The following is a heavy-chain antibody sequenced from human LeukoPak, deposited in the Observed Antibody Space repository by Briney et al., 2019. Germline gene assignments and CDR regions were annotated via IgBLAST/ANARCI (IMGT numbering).Heavy chain of an antibody. J-gene: IGHJ3*02. CDR2: IKQDGSEK. CDR3: ASDLRYFDWLFPDAFGI. CDR1: GFTFSSYW. V-gene: IGHV3-7*03. Sequence: GGSLRLSCAASGFTFSSYWMSWVRQAPGKGLEWVANIKQDGSEKYYVDSVKGRFTISRDNAKNSLYLQMNSLRAEDTAVYYCASDLRYFDWLFPDAFGIWGQGTMVTVSS. D-gene: IGHD3-9*01.